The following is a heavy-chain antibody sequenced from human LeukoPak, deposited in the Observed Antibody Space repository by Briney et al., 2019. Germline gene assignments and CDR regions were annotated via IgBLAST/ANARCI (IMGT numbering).Heavy chain of an antibody. CDR3: ARLGSWFDP. V-gene: IGHV4-30-4*07. J-gene: IGHJ5*02. D-gene: IGHD1-26*01. CDR1: GGSINSGPYS. CDR2: IYYSGST. Sequence: SQTLSLTCAVSGGSINSGPYSWSWVRQPPGKGLEWIGYIYYSGSTNYHPSLKSRVTISVDTSKNHFSLKLSSVTAADTAVCYCARLGSWFDPWGQGTLVTVSS.